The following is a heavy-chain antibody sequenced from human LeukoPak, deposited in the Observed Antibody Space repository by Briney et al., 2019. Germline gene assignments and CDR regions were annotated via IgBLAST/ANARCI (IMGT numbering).Heavy chain of an antibody. CDR2: IPHDGSDK. CDR3: ARDPLGDYVS. CDR1: GFNFNTYG. D-gene: IGHD4-17*01. V-gene: IGHV3-30-3*01. J-gene: IGHJ5*02. Sequence: PGGSLRLSCAASGFNFNTYGMNWVRQAPGTGLEWVAFIPHDGSDKYYADSVKGRFTISRDNAKNSLYLQMNSLRDEDTAVYYCARDPLGDYVSWGRGTLVTVSS.